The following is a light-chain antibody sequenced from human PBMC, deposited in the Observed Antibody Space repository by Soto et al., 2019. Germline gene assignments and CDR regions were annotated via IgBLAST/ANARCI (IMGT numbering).Light chain of an antibody. CDR1: QSISSY. CDR3: QEYLNSLPA. J-gene: IGKJ1*01. Sequence: DIQMTQSPSSLSASVGDRVTITCRASQSISSYLNWYQQKPGKAPKLLIYGATTLQSGVPSRFSGSGSGTDFTLTIASLQPEDVAVYYCQEYLNSLPAFGQGTKVDIK. V-gene: IGKV1-27*01. CDR2: GAT.